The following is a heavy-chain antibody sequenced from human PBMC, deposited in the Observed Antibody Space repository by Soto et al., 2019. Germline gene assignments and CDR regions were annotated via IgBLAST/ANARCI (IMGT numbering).Heavy chain of an antibody. CDR2: ISDYNDNT. D-gene: IGHD3-22*01. V-gene: IGHV1-18*01. J-gene: IGHJ4*02. Sequence: QVQLMQSGAEVKKPGASVKVSCRASDYTFASFDIVWVRQAPGQGLEWMGWISDYNDNTKYAQNLQRRVTMTIDTSTTTAYMVLENLRSDDTAIYYCATSGDSSGYELHFWGQGTLVTVSS. CDR3: ATSGDSSGYELHF. CDR1: DYTFASFD.